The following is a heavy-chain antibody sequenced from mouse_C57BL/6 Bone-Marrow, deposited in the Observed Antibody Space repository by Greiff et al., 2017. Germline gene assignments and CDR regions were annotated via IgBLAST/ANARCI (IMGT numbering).Heavy chain of an antibody. CDR1: GFTFSSYG. CDR2: ISSGGSYT. V-gene: IGHV5-6*01. D-gene: IGHD2-1*01. J-gene: IGHJ4*01. Sequence: EVHLVESGGDLVKPGGSLKLSCAASGFTFSSYGMSWVRQTPDKRLEWVATISSGGSYTYYPDSVKGRFIISRDNAKNTLYLQMSSLKSEDTAMYYCARHGNYYSYYAIDYWGQGTSVTVSS. CDR3: ARHGNYYSYYAIDY.